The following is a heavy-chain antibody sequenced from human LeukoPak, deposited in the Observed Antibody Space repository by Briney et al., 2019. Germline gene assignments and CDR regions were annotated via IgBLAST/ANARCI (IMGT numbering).Heavy chain of an antibody. J-gene: IGHJ4*02. CDR2: IKQDGSEK. CDR3: ARRGSSDY. Sequence: PGGSLRLSCAASGFTFSSYAMSWVRQAPGKGLEWVANIKQDGSEKYYVDSVKGRFTISRDNAKNSLYLQMNSLRAEDTAVYYCARRGSSDYWGQGTLVTVSS. CDR1: GFTFSSYA. V-gene: IGHV3-7*01. D-gene: IGHD6-6*01.